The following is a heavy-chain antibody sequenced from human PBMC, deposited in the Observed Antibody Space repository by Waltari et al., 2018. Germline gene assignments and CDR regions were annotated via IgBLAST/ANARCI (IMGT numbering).Heavy chain of an antibody. V-gene: IGHV4-4*07. Sequence: QVQLQESGPGLVKPSETLSLTCTVSGGSISSYYWSWIRQPAGKGLEWIWRSYTSGSTNYNPTLKRRVTMSVDTSKNQFSLKLSSVTAADTAVYYCARERNYYGSGSYYDYWGQGTLVTVSS. CDR1: GGSISSYY. CDR3: ARERNYYGSGSYYDY. D-gene: IGHD3-10*01. J-gene: IGHJ4*02. CDR2: SYTSGST.